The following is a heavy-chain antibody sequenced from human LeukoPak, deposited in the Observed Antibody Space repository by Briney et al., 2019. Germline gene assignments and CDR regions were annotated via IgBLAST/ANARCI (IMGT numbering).Heavy chain of an antibody. D-gene: IGHD3-3*01. Sequence: GGSLRLSCAASGFTFSSYSMNWVRQAPGKGLEWVSSISSSSSYIYYADSVKGRFTISRDNAKNSLYLQMNSLRAEDTAVYYCARDPPPFGVANEGVGYWGQGTLVTVSS. V-gene: IGHV3-21*01. CDR2: ISSSSSYI. CDR1: GFTFSSYS. CDR3: ARDPPPFGVANEGVGY. J-gene: IGHJ4*02.